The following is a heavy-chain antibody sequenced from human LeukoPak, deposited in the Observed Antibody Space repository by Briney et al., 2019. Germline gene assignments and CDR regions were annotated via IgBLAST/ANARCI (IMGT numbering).Heavy chain of an antibody. CDR3: AAYGGNSPDWYFDL. D-gene: IGHD4-23*01. V-gene: IGHV3-53*01. J-gene: IGHJ2*01. CDR1: GFTVSSNY. CDR2: IYSGGST. Sequence: GGSLRLSCAASGFTVSSNYMSWARQAPGKGLEWVSVIYSGGSTYYADSVKGRFTISRDNSKNTLYLQMNSLRAEDTAVYYCAAYGGNSPDWYFDLWGRGTLVTVSS.